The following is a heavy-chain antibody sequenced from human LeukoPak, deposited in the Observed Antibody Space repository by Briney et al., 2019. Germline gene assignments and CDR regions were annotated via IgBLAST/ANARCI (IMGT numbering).Heavy chain of an antibody. V-gene: IGHV4-39*01. CDR1: GGSISSSSYY. J-gene: IGHJ4*02. Sequence: SETLSLTCTVPGGSISSSSYYWGWIRQPPGKGLEWIGSIYYSGSTYYNPSLKSRVTISVDTSKNQFSLRLNSVTAADTAVYYCARRRSGNSYVDYWGQGTLVTVSS. CDR2: IYYSGST. CDR3: ARRRSGNSYVDY. D-gene: IGHD5-18*01.